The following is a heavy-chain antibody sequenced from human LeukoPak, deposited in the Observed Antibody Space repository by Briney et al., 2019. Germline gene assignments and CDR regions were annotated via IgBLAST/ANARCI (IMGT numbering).Heavy chain of an antibody. Sequence: ASVKVSCKASGYTFTGYYMHWVRQAPGRGLEWMGWINPNSGGTNYAQKFQGRVTMTRDTSISTAYMELSRLRSDDTAVYYCARVGLSCTNGVCYDNWFDPWGQGTLVTVSS. D-gene: IGHD2-8*01. CDR3: ARVGLSCTNGVCYDNWFDP. J-gene: IGHJ5*02. V-gene: IGHV1-2*02. CDR2: INPNSGGT. CDR1: GYTFTGYY.